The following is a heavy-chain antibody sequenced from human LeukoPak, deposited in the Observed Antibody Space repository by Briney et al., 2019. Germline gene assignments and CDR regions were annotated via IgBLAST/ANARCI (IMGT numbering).Heavy chain of an antibody. V-gene: IGHV3-43*02. CDR1: GINFADYA. CDR3: AKESGKFDY. J-gene: IGHJ4*02. Sequence: GGSLRLSCVVSGINFADYAMHWVRQPLGKGLEWVSLISVDGGSTFSADSVKGRFSISRDNSKNSLYLQMNSLRSEDTAMYYCAKESGKFDYWGQGTLVAVSS. CDR2: ISVDGGST.